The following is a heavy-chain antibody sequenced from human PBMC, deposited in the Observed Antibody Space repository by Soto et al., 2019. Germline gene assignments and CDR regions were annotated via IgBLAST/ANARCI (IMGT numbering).Heavy chain of an antibody. CDR2: ISYDGSNK. CDR3: ARGPATWQQLAGGGWFDP. Sequence: VGSLRLSCAASGFTFSSYAMHWVRQAPGKGLEWVAVISYDGSNKYYADSVKGRFTISRDNSKNTLYLQMNSLRAEDTAVYYCARGPATWQQLAGGGWFDPWGQGTLVTVSS. V-gene: IGHV3-30-3*01. D-gene: IGHD6-13*01. J-gene: IGHJ5*02. CDR1: GFTFSSYA.